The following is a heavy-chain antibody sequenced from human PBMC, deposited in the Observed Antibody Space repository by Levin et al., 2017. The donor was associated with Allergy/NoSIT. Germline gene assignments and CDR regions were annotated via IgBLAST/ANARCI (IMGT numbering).Heavy chain of an antibody. CDR3: AKDRASAGLFDY. J-gene: IGHJ4*02. CDR1: GFPFDDYS. V-gene: IGHV3-9*01. D-gene: IGHD6-13*01. Sequence: LSLTCAASGFPFDDYSMHWVRQAPGKGLEWVSGITWNSGSIEYADSVKGRFTISRDNARNSLYLQMNSLKAEDTALYYCAKDRASAGLFDYWGQGTLVTVSS. CDR2: ITWNSGSI.